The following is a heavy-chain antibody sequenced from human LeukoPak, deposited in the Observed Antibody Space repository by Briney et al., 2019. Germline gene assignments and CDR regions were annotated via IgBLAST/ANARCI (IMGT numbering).Heavy chain of an antibody. J-gene: IGHJ3*02. V-gene: IGHV3-23*01. CDR3: AKHVFPAVVTAMGI. CDR1: GFTFSSYA. CDR2: ISGSGGST. Sequence: GGSLRLSCAASGFTFSSYAMSWVRQAPGKGLEWVSAISGSGGSTNYADSVKGRFTISRDNSKNTLYLQMNSLRAEDTAVYYCAKHVFPAVVTAMGIWGQGTMVTVSS. D-gene: IGHD2-21*02.